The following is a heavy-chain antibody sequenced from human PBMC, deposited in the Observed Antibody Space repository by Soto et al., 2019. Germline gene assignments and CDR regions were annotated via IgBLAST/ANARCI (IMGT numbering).Heavy chain of an antibody. Sequence: TGGSLRLSCAASGFTFDEYAMHWVRQAPGKGLEWVSGISWNSGSIGYADSVKGRFTISRDNAKNSLYLQMNSLRAEDTALYYCAKDGYGYCSGGSCYPNWFDPWGQGTLVTVSS. CDR2: ISWNSGSI. CDR1: GFTFDEYA. CDR3: AKDGYGYCSGGSCYPNWFDP. D-gene: IGHD2-15*01. J-gene: IGHJ5*02. V-gene: IGHV3-9*01.